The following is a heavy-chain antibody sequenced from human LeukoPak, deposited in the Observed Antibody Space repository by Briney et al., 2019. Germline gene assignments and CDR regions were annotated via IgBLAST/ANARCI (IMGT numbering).Heavy chain of an antibody. Sequence: PSQTLSLTCTVSGYSINNYYWSWIRQPPGKGLEWIGYVSYGGTPDYNPSLKSRVTISLDTSRNQFSLQLSSVTAADTAEYYCARQKWDRLTYYYYGMDVWGQGTTVTVSS. CDR2: VSYGGTP. V-gene: IGHV4-59*08. D-gene: IGHD1-26*01. CDR3: ARQKWDRLTYYYYGMDV. J-gene: IGHJ6*02. CDR1: GYSINNYY.